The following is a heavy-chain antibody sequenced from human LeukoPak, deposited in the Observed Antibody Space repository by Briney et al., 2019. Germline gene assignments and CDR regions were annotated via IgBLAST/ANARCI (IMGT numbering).Heavy chain of an antibody. Sequence: PSETLSLTCTVSGGSISSYYWSWIWQPPGKGLEWIGYIYYSGSTNYNPSLKSRVTISVDTSKNQFSLKLSSVTAAATAVYYCARLRPDIVVVPPGPYMDVWGKGTTVTVSS. CDR1: GGSISSYY. D-gene: IGHD2-2*01. CDR3: ARLRPDIVVVPPGPYMDV. V-gene: IGHV4-59*01. J-gene: IGHJ6*03. CDR2: IYYSGST.